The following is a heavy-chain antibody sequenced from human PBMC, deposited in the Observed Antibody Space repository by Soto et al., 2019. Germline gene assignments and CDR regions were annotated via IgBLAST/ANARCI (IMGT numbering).Heavy chain of an antibody. Sequence: QVQLVESGGGVVXPGRSXRXSXAASGFSFSSYGMQWVRQAPGKGLEWVAVISYDGSNKYYADSVKDRFTISRDNSKKTLYLQMNSLRADDTAVYYCVAGQYFFDYCGQGTLVTVSS. V-gene: IGHV3-30*03. D-gene: IGHD6-19*01. CDR3: VAGQYFFDY. CDR2: ISYDGSNK. J-gene: IGHJ4*02. CDR1: GFSFSSYG.